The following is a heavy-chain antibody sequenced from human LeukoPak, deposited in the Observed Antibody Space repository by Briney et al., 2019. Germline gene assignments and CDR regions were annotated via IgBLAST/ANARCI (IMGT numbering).Heavy chain of an antibody. CDR2: INSDGSST. CDR3: AKDLAVYYYYGMDV. D-gene: IGHD3-3*02. J-gene: IGHJ6*02. V-gene: IGHV3-74*01. CDR1: GFTFSSYW. Sequence: GGSLRLSCAASGFTFSSYWMHWVRQAPGKGLVWVSHINSDGSSTSYADSVKGRFTISRDNAKNTLYLQMNSLRAEDTALYYCAKDLAVYYYYGMDVWGQGTTVTVSS.